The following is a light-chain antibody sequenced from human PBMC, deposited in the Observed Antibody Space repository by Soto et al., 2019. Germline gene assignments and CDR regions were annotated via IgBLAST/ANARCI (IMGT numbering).Light chain of an antibody. Sequence: QSALTQPPSASGSPGQSVTISCTGTSSDVGGYNFVSWYQQHPGKAPKLIIYEVTKRPSGVPVRFSGSKSGNTASLTVSGLQAEDEADYYCSSYAGSSNYVFGTGTQLTVL. V-gene: IGLV2-8*01. CDR3: SSYAGSSNYV. CDR1: SSDVGGYNF. J-gene: IGLJ1*01. CDR2: EVT.